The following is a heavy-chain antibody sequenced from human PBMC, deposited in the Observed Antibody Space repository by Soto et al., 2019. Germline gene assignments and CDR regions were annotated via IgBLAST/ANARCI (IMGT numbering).Heavy chain of an antibody. D-gene: IGHD3-10*01. CDR1: GFTFSGSA. CDR3: TRHPLGSYGSGIPFDP. CDR2: IRSKANSYAT. J-gene: IGHJ5*02. Sequence: EVQLVESGGGLVQPGGSLKLSCAASGFTFSGSAMHWVRQASGKGLEWVGRIRSKANSYATAYAASVKGRFTISRDDSKNTAYLQMNSLKTEDTAVYYCTRHPLGSYGSGIPFDPWGQGTLVTVSS. V-gene: IGHV3-73*02.